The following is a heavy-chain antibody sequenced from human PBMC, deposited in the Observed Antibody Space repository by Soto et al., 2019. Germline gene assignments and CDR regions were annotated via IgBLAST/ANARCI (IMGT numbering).Heavy chain of an antibody. CDR2: IYWDDDK. V-gene: IGHV2-5*02. CDR1: GFSLSTTGVG. Sequence: QITLKESGPTLVKPTQTLTLTCTFSGFSLSTTGVGVGWIRQPPGKALEWLALIYWDDDKRYSPSLKRRLTXTXXTSKNQVVLTMTNMDPVDTGTYYCAHRLSSGYDDYWGQGTLVTVSS. J-gene: IGHJ4*02. D-gene: IGHD5-12*01. CDR3: AHRLSSGYDDY.